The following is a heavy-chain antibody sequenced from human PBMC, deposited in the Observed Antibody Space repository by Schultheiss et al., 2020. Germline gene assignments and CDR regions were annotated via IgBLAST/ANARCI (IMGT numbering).Heavy chain of an antibody. J-gene: IGHJ4*02. Sequence: GGSLRLSCTTSGFTFSNYAISWVRRAPGRGLQWVSGMSVSGGTTYYADSVKGRFTISRDNSGNTLYLQMNSLRDEDTAVYYCATSSGWYKGPPYYFDYWGQGTLVTVSS. V-gene: IGHV3-23*01. CDR1: GFTFSNYA. D-gene: IGHD6-19*01. CDR2: MSVSGGTT. CDR3: ATSSGWYKGPPYYFDY.